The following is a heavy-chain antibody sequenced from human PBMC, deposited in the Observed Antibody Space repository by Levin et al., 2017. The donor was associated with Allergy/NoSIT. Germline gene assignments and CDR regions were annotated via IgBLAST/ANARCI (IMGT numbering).Heavy chain of an antibody. CDR1: GLSLSTSEVG. D-gene: IGHD5-12*01. CDR3: SHRHQFCLGYSCSVFDY. CDR2: LYWNDDK. Sequence: QTLSLTCTFSGLSLSTSEVGVGWIRQPPGKALECLALLYWNDDKRYSPSLSSRLTITKDTSKNQVVLTMTNVDPVDTATYYCSHRHQFCLGYSCSVFDYWGKGILVTVSS. V-gene: IGHV2-5*01. J-gene: IGHJ4*02.